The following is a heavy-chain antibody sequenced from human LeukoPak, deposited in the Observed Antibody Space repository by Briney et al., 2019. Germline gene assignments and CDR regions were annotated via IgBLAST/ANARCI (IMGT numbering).Heavy chain of an antibody. CDR2: IYYSGST. CDR3: ARQGLEWELPRMMFYPTTFDY. V-gene: IGHV4-39*01. D-gene: IGHD1-26*01. J-gene: IGHJ4*02. CDR1: GGSISSSSYY. Sequence: SETLSLTCPVSGGSISSSSYYWGWIRQPPGKGLEWIGSIYYSGSTYYNPSLKSRVTISVDTSKNQFSLKLSSVTAADTAVYYCARQGLEWELPRMMFYPTTFDYWGQGTLVTVSS.